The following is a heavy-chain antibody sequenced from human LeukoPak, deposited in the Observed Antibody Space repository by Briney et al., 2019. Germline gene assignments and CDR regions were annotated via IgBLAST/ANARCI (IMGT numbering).Heavy chain of an antibody. CDR3: ERQSFHMVRGINWFDP. V-gene: IGHV4-39*01. J-gene: IGHJ5*02. Sequence: TSETLSLTCTVSGGSICRSSYYWGWIRQPPGKELEWIGSIFYSGSTYYNPSLQSRDTISVDTSTNQFSLKLSSVTAADTAVYYCERQSFHMVRGINWFDPWGQGTLVTVSS. CDR1: GGSICRSSYY. CDR2: IFYSGST. D-gene: IGHD3-10*01.